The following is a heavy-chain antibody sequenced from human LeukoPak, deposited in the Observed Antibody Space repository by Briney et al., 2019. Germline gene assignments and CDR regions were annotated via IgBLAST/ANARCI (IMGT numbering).Heavy chain of an antibody. CDR3: ARVSSPWSPRDAFDI. CDR1: GDSVSSNSAT. V-gene: IGHV6-1*01. Sequence: SQTLSLTCAISGDSVSSNSATWNWIRQSPSRGLEWLGRTYYKSKWYNDYAVSVKSRITIDSDTSKNQFSLQLNSVTPEDTAVYYCARVSSPWSPRDAFDIWGQGTMVTVSS. J-gene: IGHJ3*02. CDR2: TYYKSKWYN. D-gene: IGHD1-26*01.